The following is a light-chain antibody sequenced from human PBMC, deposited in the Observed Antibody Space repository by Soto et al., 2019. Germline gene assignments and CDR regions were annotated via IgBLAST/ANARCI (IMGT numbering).Light chain of an antibody. CDR2: DAS. J-gene: IGKJ4*01. V-gene: IGKV1-33*01. CDR1: QDISNY. CDR3: QQYYNLPLT. Sequence: DIQMTQSPSSLSASVGDRVTITCQASQDISNYLNRYQQKPGKAPKLLIYDASNLETGVPSRFSGSGSGTDFTFTISSLQPEDIATYYCQQYYNLPLTFGGGTKVEIK.